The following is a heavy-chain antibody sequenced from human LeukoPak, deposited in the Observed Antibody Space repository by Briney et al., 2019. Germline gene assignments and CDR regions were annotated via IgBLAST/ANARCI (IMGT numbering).Heavy chain of an antibody. Sequence: GASVKVSCKASGYTFTSYAMHWVRQAPGQRLEWMGWINAGNGNTKYSQKFQGRVTITRDTSASTAYVELSSLRSEDTAVYYCARAEEWGIAARAEYYYGMDVWGQGTTVTVSS. J-gene: IGHJ6*02. CDR3: ARAEEWGIAARAEYYYGMDV. CDR2: INAGNGNT. V-gene: IGHV1-3*01. D-gene: IGHD6-6*01. CDR1: GYTFTSYA.